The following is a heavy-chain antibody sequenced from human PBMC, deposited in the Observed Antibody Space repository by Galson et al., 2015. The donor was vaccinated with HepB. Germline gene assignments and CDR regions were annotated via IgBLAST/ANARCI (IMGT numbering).Heavy chain of an antibody. Sequence: SLRLSCAASGFTFSCYSMNWVRQAPGKGLEWVSYISSSSSTIYYADSVKGRFTISRDNAKNSLYLQMNSLRAEDTAVYYCAFGYCSGGSCPIYYYYGMDVWGQGTTVTVSS. V-gene: IGHV3-48*01. CDR3: AFGYCSGGSCPIYYYYGMDV. CDR1: GFTFSCYS. J-gene: IGHJ6*02. CDR2: ISSSSSTI. D-gene: IGHD2-15*01.